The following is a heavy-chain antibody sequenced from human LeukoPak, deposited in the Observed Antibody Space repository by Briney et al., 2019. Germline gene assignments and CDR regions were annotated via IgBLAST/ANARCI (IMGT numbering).Heavy chain of an antibody. CDR3: ARDRNAAGYYYDSSGEGGFFYY. CDR2: IRAYNGNT. V-gene: IGHV1-18*01. Sequence: GASVKVSCKASGYTFTSYGISWMRQAPGQGLEWVGWIRAYNGNTNYAQKLQGRVTMTTDTSTSTAYMELRSLRSDDTAVYYCARDRNAAGYYYDSSGEGGFFYYWGQGTLVTVSS. J-gene: IGHJ4*02. CDR1: GYTFTSYG. D-gene: IGHD3-22*01.